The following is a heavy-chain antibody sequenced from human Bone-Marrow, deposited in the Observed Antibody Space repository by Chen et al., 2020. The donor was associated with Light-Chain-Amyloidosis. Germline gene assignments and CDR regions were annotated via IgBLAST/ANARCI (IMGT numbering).Heavy chain of an antibody. D-gene: IGHD2-15*01. CDR2: INPKSGGT. CDR1: GYTFSDYY. Sequence: QVQLVQSGAEVKKPGASVKVSCQASGYTFSDYYMHWVRQAPGQGLEWMGWINPKSGGTNYAQKFQGRVTMTRDASITTAYMELSRLRSDDTAVYYCARDPPGGWSPLDYWSQGTLVTVSS. V-gene: IGHV1-2*02. J-gene: IGHJ4*02. CDR3: ARDPPGGWSPLDY.